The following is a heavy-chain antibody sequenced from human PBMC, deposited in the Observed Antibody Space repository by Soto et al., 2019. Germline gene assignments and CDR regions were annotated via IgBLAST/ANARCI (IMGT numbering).Heavy chain of an antibody. CDR2: IHRDGTTA. D-gene: IGHD6-13*01. J-gene: IGHJ4*02. CDR1: GFTFSSYW. V-gene: IGHV3-74*01. Sequence: GGSLRLSCTAFGFTFSSYWMHWVRQAPGKGLVWVSRIHRDGTTADYADSVKGRFTVSRDIAKNTLYLQMNSLTADDTAVYYCTRGTLAAAGMDYWGQGTQVTVSS. CDR3: TRGTLAAAGMDY.